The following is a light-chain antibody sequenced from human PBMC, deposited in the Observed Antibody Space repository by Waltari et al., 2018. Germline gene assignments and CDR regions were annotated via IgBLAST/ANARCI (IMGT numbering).Light chain of an antibody. CDR2: GSS. CDR1: GSNIRAGSD. J-gene: IGLJ3*02. CDR3: QSYDTSLSVV. V-gene: IGLV1-40*01. Sequence: QSVLTQPPSVSGAPGQRVPISCTGSGSNIRAGSDSHWYQQLPRAAPKLLIYGSSTRPLGVPDRFFGSTSGTSASLAITGLQAEDEADYYCQSYDTSLSVVFGGGTKLTVL.